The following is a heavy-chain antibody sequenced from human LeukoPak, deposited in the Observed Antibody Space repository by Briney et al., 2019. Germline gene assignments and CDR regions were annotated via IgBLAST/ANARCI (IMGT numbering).Heavy chain of an antibody. CDR2: ISSSSSTI. V-gene: IGHV3-48*01. CDR1: GFTFSSYA. J-gene: IGHJ4*02. CDR3: AREGPHYGDLSYFDY. D-gene: IGHD4-17*01. Sequence: PGGSLRLSCAASGFTFSSYAMTWVRQAPGKGLEWVSYISSSSSTIYYADSVKGRFTISRDNAKNSLYLQMNSLRAEDTAVYYCAREGPHYGDLSYFDYWGQGTLVTVSS.